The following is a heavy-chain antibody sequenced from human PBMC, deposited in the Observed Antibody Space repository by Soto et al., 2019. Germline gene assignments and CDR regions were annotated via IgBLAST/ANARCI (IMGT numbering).Heavy chain of an antibody. Sequence: QVQLVESGGGVVQPGRSLRLSCAASGFTFSSYAMHWVRQAPGKGLEWVAVISHDGSNKYYADSVKGRFTISRDNSKNSLYLQMTSLRAEDTAVYYCARDDGRNSQHGYWGQETLVTVSP. J-gene: IGHJ4*02. CDR3: ARDDGRNSQHGY. CDR2: ISHDGSNK. CDR1: GFTFSSYA. D-gene: IGHD6-13*01. V-gene: IGHV3-30-3*01.